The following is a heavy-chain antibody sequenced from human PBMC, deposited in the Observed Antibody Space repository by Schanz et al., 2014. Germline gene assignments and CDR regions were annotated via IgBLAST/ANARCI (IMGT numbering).Heavy chain of an antibody. J-gene: IGHJ4*02. Sequence: QVQLVQSGAEVKKPGSSMKVSCKASGYTFSSYGITWVRQAPGQGLEWMGWINGYNGHTLYAQKFQGRVTMTTDTSSSTSYMELTSLRCDDTAVYYCARDFSAYVGNYFDYWGQGTLVAVSS. V-gene: IGHV1-18*01. D-gene: IGHD5-12*01. CDR3: ARDFSAYVGNYFDY. CDR2: INGYNGHT. CDR1: GYTFSSYG.